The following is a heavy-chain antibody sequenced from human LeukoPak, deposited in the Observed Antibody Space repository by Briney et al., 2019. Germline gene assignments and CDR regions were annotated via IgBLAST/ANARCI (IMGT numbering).Heavy chain of an antibody. Sequence: PGGSLRLSCAASGFTFNNYAVSWVRQAPGMGLEWVSAISGSGDSQYYADSVKGRFTISRDNSKNTLYLQMNSLRAEDTAVYYCAKDGSGSYPFRYWGQGTLVTVSS. V-gene: IGHV3-23*01. CDR2: ISGSGDSQ. D-gene: IGHD3-10*01. J-gene: IGHJ4*02. CDR1: GFTFNNYA. CDR3: AKDGSGSYPFRY.